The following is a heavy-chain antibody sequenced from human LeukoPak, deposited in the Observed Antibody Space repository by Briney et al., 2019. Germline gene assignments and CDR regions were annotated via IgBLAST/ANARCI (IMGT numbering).Heavy chain of an antibody. V-gene: IGHV1-8*03. CDR3: ARGYCSSTSCRGGWFDP. CDR1: GYTFIRYD. Sequence: ASVKVSCKASGYTFIRYDINWVRQATGQGLEWMGWMNPNSGNTGYAQKFQGRVTITRNTSISTAYMELSSLRSEDTAVYYCARGYCSSTSCRGGWFDPWGQGTLVTVSS. D-gene: IGHD2-2*01. CDR2: MNPNSGNT. J-gene: IGHJ5*02.